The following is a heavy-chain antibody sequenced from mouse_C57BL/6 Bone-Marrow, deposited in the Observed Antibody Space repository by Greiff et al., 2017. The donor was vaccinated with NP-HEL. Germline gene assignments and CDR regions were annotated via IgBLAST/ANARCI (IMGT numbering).Heavy chain of an antibody. V-gene: IGHV5-9-1*02. Sequence: EVQLMESGEGLVKPGGSLKLSCAASGFTFSSYAMSWVRQTPEKRLEWVAYISSGGDYIYYADTVKGRFTISRDNARNTLYLQMSSLKSEDTAMYYCTRDENYGHYFDYWGQGTTLTVSS. J-gene: IGHJ2*01. CDR1: GFTFSSYA. CDR3: TRDENYGHYFDY. D-gene: IGHD1-1*01. CDR2: ISSGGDYI.